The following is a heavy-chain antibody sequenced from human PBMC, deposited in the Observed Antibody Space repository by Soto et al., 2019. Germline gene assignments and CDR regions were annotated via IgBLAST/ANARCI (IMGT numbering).Heavy chain of an antibody. J-gene: IGHJ6*02. CDR1: GGSISSSSYY. CDR3: ARQRVIAARYYYYYYGMDV. CDR2: IYYSGST. Sequence: SETLSLTCTVSGGSISSSSYYWGWIRQPPGKGLEWIGSIYYSGSTYYNPSLKSRVTISVDTSKNQFSLKLSSVTAADTAVYYCARQRVIAARYYYYYYGMDVWGQGTTVTVSS. D-gene: IGHD6-6*01. V-gene: IGHV4-39*01.